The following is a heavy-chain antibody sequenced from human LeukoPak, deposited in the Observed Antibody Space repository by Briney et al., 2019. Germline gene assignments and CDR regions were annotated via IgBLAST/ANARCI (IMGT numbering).Heavy chain of an antibody. J-gene: IGHJ4*02. CDR3: ASIPPQESSGPFDY. Sequence: GASVKVSCKVSGYTLTELSMHWVRQAPGKGLEWMGGFDPEDGETIYAQKFQGRVTMTEDTSTDTAYMELSSLRSEDTAVYYCASIPPQESSGPFDYWGQGTLVTVSS. CDR2: FDPEDGET. D-gene: IGHD3-22*01. V-gene: IGHV1-24*01. CDR1: GYTLTELS.